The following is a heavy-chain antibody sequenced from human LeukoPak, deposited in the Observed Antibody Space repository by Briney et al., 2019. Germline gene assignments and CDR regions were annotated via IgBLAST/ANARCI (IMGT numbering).Heavy chain of an antibody. Sequence: SGTLSLTCAVSGGSISSGNWWNWVRQSPGKGLEWIGEINHSGSTNYNPSLKSRVTISVDTSKNQFSLKLSSVTAADTAVYYCARHETWIQLWTVPPYNWFDPWGQGTLVTVSS. J-gene: IGHJ5*02. D-gene: IGHD5-18*01. V-gene: IGHV4-4*02. CDR3: ARHETWIQLWTVPPYNWFDP. CDR1: GGSISSGNW. CDR2: INHSGST.